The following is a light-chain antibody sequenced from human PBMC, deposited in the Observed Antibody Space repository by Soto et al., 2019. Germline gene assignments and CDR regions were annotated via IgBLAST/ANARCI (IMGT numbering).Light chain of an antibody. Sequence: QSALTQPASVSGSPGQTITISCTGTSSDVGGYNSVSWYQQHPGKAPKLMIYDVSHRPSAVSDRFSGSKCGNTAALTISGLQAEDEADYGCSSETNSSLLVFGGGTKVTVL. CDR1: SSDVGGYNS. V-gene: IGLV2-14*01. J-gene: IGLJ2*01. CDR3: SSETNSSLLV. CDR2: DVS.